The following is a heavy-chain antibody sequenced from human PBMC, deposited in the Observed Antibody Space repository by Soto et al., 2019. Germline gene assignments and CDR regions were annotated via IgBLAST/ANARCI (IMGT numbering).Heavy chain of an antibody. CDR2: ISAYNGNT. CDR3: ARAGYYGSGRYWNDAFGI. D-gene: IGHD3-10*01. Sequence: ASVKVSCKASGYTFTSYGISWVRQAPGQGLEWMGWISAYNGNTNYAQKLQGRVTMTTDTSTSTAYMELGSLRSDDTAVYYCARAGYYGSGRYWNDAFGIWGQGTMVTVSS. CDR1: GYTFTSYG. J-gene: IGHJ3*02. V-gene: IGHV1-18*04.